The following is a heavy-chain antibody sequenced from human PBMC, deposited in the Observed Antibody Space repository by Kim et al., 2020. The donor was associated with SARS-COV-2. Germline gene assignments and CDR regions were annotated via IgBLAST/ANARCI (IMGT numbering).Heavy chain of an antibody. D-gene: IGHD3-10*01. Sequence: ASVKVSCKASGYTFTGYYMHWVRQAPGQGLEWMGWINPNSGGTNYAQKSQGRVTMTRDTSISTAYMELSRLRSDDTAVYYCARVRDVLLWFGELLFHSDYGMDVWGQGTTVTVSS. CDR1: GYTFTGYY. J-gene: IGHJ6*02. CDR2: INPNSGGT. V-gene: IGHV1-2*02. CDR3: ARVRDVLLWFGELLFHSDYGMDV.